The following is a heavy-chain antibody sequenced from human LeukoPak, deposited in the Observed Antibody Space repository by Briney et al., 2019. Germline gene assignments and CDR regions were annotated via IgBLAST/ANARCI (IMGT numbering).Heavy chain of an antibody. CDR2: IRYDIKTK. V-gene: IGHV3-30*18. CDR3: VKEASWSGYYITYYFDY. CDR1: GFTFSSYG. D-gene: IGHD3-3*01. J-gene: IGHJ4*02. Sequence: GRSLRLSCAASGFTFSSYGMHWVRQAPGKGLEWVAFIRYDIKTKSYAESVRGRFTISRDNSNNTLYLEMNSLRPEDTAVYYCVKEASWSGYYITYYFDYWGLGTLVTVSS.